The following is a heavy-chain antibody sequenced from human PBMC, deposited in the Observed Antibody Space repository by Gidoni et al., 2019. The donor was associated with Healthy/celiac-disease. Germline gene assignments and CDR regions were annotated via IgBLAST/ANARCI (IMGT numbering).Heavy chain of an antibody. J-gene: IGHJ4*02. Sequence: QVQLQESGPGPVNPPATLSLTSADFGGSISSYYWSWIRQPAGKGLKWIGRIYTSGSTNYNPSLKSRVTMSVDTSKNQFSLKLGSVAAADTAVYYCARKGRYSGYYFDYWGQGTLVTVSS. D-gene: IGHD5-12*01. CDR1: GGSISSYY. CDR2: IYTSGST. CDR3: ARKGRYSGYYFDY. V-gene: IGHV4-4*07.